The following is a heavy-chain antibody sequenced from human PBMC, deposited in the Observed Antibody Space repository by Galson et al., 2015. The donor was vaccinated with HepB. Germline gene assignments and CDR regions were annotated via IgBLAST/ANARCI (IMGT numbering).Heavy chain of an antibody. V-gene: IGHV3-74*01. CDR1: GFIFSRYW. CDR2: MNSDGSST. Sequence: SLRLSCAASGFIFSRYWMHWVRQAPGKGLEWVSRMNSDGSSTTYADSVKGRFTISRDNAKNTLYLQMNSLRAEDTAVYYCTRRPGDWFAPWGQGTLVIVSS. J-gene: IGHJ5*02. CDR3: TRRPGDWFAP.